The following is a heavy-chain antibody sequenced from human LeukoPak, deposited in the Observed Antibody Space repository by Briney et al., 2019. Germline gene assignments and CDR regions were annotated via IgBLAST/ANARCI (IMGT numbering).Heavy chain of an antibody. Sequence: RSSETLSLTCTVSGGSISSYYWSWIRQPAGKGLEWIGRIYASGSTNYNPSLKSRVTMSVDTSKNQLSLKLTSVTAADTAVYYCARGAYDVWQQLSHWGYYYYYGMDVWGQGTTVTVSS. CDR3: ARGAYDVWQQLSHWGYYYYYGMDV. V-gene: IGHV4-4*07. D-gene: IGHD6-13*01. J-gene: IGHJ6*02. CDR2: IYASGST. CDR1: GGSISSYY.